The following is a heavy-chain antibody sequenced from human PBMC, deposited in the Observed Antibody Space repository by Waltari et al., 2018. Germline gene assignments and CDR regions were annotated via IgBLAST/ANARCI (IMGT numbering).Heavy chain of an antibody. V-gene: IGHV3-21*01. CDR3: ARGEEMATIAPYY. CDR1: GFTFSSYS. D-gene: IGHD5-12*01. CDR2: ISSSSSYI. J-gene: IGHJ4*02. Sequence: EVQLVESGGGLVKPGGSLRLSCAASGFTFSSYSMTWVRQAPGKGLEWVSSISSSSSYIYYADSVKGRFTISRDNAKNSLYLQMNSLRAEDTAVYYCARGEEMATIAPYYWGQGTLVTVSS.